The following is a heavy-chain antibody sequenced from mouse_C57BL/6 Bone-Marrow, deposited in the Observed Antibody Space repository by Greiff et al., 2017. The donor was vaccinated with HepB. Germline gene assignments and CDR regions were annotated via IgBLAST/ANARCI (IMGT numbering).Heavy chain of an antibody. CDR2: IYPGNSDT. CDR3: TRIYYGYDVDY. V-gene: IGHV1-5*01. J-gene: IGHJ2*01. D-gene: IGHD2-2*01. Sequence: EVQLQQSGTVLARPGASVKMSCKTSGYTFTSYWMHWVKQRPGQGLEWIGAIYPGNSDTSFNQKFKGKAKLTAVTSASTAYMELSSLTNEDSAVYYGTRIYYGYDVDYWGQGTTLTVSS. CDR1: GYTFTSYW.